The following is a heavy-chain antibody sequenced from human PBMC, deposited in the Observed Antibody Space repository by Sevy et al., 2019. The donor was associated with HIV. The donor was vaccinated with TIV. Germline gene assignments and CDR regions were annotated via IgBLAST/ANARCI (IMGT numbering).Heavy chain of an antibody. CDR1: GGTFSSYA. Sequence: ASVKVSCKASGGTFSSYAISWVRQAPGQGLEWMGGIIPILGIANYAQKFQGRVTITADKSTSTAYMELSSLRSEDTAVYYCASPVNCSSTSCSSGAFDIWGQGTMVTVSS. CDR2: IIPILGIA. CDR3: ASPVNCSSTSCSSGAFDI. V-gene: IGHV1-69*10. D-gene: IGHD2-2*01. J-gene: IGHJ3*02.